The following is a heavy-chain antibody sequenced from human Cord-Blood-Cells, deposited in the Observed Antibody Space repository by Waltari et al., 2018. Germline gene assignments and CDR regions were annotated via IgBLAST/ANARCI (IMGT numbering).Heavy chain of an antibody. CDR3: AREPVGKLAGYDY. Sequence: QVQLQESGPGLVKPSQTLSLTCTVSGGSISSGDYYWSWIRQPPGKGLEWSGYINYRGGTYYSPSLKSRVTISVDTSKNQFSLKLSSVTAADTAVYYFAREPVGKLAGYDYWGQGTLVTVSS. V-gene: IGHV4-30-4*08. CDR1: GGSISSGDYY. CDR2: INYRGGT. D-gene: IGHD1-1*01. J-gene: IGHJ4*02.